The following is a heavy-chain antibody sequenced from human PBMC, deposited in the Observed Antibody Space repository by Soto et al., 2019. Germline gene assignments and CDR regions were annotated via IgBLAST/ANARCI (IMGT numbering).Heavy chain of an antibody. Sequence: PSETLSLTCTVSGGSISSSSYYWGWIRQPPGKGLEWIGTIYYSGSTHYNPSLKSRVTIFVDTSKNQFSLKLSSVTAADTAVYYCARQFYYESSGYLRFFDYWGQGTLVTVSS. V-gene: IGHV4-39*01. D-gene: IGHD3-22*01. CDR1: GGSISSSSYY. CDR2: IYYSGST. J-gene: IGHJ4*02. CDR3: ARQFYYESSGYLRFFDY.